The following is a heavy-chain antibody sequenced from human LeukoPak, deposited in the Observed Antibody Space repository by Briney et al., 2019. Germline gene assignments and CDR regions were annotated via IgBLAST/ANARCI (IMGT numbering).Heavy chain of an antibody. CDR3: ARAGAVAGGKNSFDI. CDR1: GGSFSGYY. D-gene: IGHD6-19*01. CDR2: INHSGST. J-gene: IGHJ3*02. Sequence: SETLSLTCAVYGGSFSGYYWSWLRQPPGKGLEWIGEINHSGSTNYNASLKSRDTISVDTSKNQFSLKLSSGPAADTAVYYCARAGAVAGGKNSFDIWGQGTMVTVSS. V-gene: IGHV4-34*01.